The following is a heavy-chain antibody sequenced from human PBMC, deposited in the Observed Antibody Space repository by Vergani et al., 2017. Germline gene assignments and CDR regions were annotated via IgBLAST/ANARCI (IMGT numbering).Heavy chain of an antibody. CDR3: ARDRYDFWSGYSVDYMDV. Sequence: QVQLVQSGAEVKKPGASVKVSCKASGYTFTSYGISWVRQAPGQGLGWMGWISAYNGNTHYAQKLQGRVTMTTDTSTSTAYMELRSLRSDDTAVYYCARDRYDFWSGYSVDYMDVWGKGTTVTVSS. V-gene: IGHV1-18*01. D-gene: IGHD3-3*01. CDR1: GYTFTSYG. CDR2: ISAYNGNT. J-gene: IGHJ6*03.